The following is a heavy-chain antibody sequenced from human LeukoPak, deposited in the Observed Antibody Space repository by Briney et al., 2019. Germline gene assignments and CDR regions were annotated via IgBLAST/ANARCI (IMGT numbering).Heavy chain of an antibody. CDR1: GFTFSSYA. D-gene: IGHD3-16*01. Sequence: GGSLRPSCAASGFTFSSYAMHWVRQAPGKGLEWVAVISYDGSNKYYADSVKGRFTISRDNSKNTLYLQMNSLRAEDTAVYYCARDGGLPGPYAFDIWGQGTMVTVSS. J-gene: IGHJ3*02. CDR3: ARDGGLPGPYAFDI. CDR2: ISYDGSNK. V-gene: IGHV3-30-3*01.